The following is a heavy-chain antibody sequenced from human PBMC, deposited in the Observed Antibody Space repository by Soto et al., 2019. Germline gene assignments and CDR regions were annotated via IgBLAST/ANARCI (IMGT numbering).Heavy chain of an antibody. CDR2: IIPIFGTA. CDR1: GGTFSSYA. D-gene: IGHD3-22*01. CDR3: ARDSSYYYYDSSGPWYYYGMDV. Sequence: SVKVSCKASGGTFSSYAISWVRQAPGQGLEWMGGIIPIFGTANYAQKFQGRVTITADKPTSTAYMELSSLRSEDTAVYYCARDSSYYYYDSSGPWYYYGMDVWGQGTTVTVSS. V-gene: IGHV1-69*06. J-gene: IGHJ6*02.